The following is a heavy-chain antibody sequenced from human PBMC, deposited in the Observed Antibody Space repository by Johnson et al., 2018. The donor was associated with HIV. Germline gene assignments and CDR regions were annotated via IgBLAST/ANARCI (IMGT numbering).Heavy chain of an antibody. CDR1: GFSFSSYA. D-gene: IGHD3-16*01. V-gene: IGHV3-30-3*01. J-gene: IGHJ3*02. Sequence: QVQLVESGGGSVQPGGSLRLSCAASGFSFSSYALTWVSQAPGKGLEWVAVISYDGSNNSYAASVKGRFTISRDNAKNSLFLQLNSLRAEDTAVYYCARDRWGSSRRSDAFDIWGQGTMVTVSS. CDR2: ISYDGSNN. CDR3: ARDRWGSSRRSDAFDI.